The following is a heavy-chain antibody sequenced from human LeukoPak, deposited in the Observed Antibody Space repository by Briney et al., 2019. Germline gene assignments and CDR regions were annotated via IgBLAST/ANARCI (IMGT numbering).Heavy chain of an antibody. CDR3: AKVQFGSGSHYSYFDY. D-gene: IGHD3-10*01. CDR2: ISGSGGST. CDR1: GFTFSSYG. J-gene: IGHJ4*02. V-gene: IGHV3-23*01. Sequence: GGTLRLSCAASGFTFSSYGMSWVRQAPGKGLEWVSAISGSGGSTYYADSVKGRFTISRDNSKNTLYLQMNSLRAEDTAVYYCAKVQFGSGSHYSYFDYWGQGTLVTVSS.